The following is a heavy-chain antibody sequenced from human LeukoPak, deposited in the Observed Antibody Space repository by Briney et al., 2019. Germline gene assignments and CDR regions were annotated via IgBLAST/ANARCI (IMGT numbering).Heavy chain of an antibody. J-gene: IGHJ5*02. D-gene: IGHD6-13*01. CDR3: ARERTGSSLGWFDP. V-gene: IGHV4-59*01. CDR1: GGSISSYY. CDR2: IYYSGST. Sequence: SETLSLTCTVSGGSISSYYWSWIRQPPGKGLEWIGYIYYSGSTNYNPSLKSRVTISVDTSKNQFSLKLSSVTAADTAVYYCARERTGSSLGWFDPWGQGTLVTVSS.